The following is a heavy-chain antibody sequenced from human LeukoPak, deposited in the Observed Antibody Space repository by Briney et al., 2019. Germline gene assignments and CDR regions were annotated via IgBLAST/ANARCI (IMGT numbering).Heavy chain of an antibody. J-gene: IGHJ4*02. V-gene: IGHV4-34*01. CDR1: GGSFSGYY. Sequence: SETLSLTCAVYGGSFSGYYWSWIRQPPGKGLEWIGEINHSGSTNYNPSLKSRVTISVDTSKNQFSLKLSSVTAADTAVYYCARRPLTVTGYFDYWGQGTLVTVSS. D-gene: IGHD4-17*01. CDR3: ARRPLTVTGYFDY. CDR2: INHSGST.